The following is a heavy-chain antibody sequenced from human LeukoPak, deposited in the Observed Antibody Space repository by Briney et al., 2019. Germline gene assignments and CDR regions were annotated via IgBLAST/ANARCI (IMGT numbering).Heavy chain of an antibody. CDR3: ARGYSYGSFDY. V-gene: IGHV3-53*01. CDR2: IYSGGST. J-gene: IGHJ4*02. CDR1: GFTVSSNY. D-gene: IGHD5-18*01. Sequence: PGGSLRLSCAASGFTVSSNYMSWVRQAPGKGLECVSVIYSGGSTYYADSVKGRFTISRDNSKNTLYLQMNSLRAEDTAVYYCARGYSYGSFDYWGQGTLVTVSS.